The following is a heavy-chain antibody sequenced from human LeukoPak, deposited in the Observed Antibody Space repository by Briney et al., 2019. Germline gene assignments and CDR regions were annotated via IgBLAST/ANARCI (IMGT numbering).Heavy chain of an antibody. CDR1: GFTFSSYD. CDR3: AKDRIELRGYYYDSSGYLALPDAFDI. D-gene: IGHD3-22*01. Sequence: PGGSLRLSCAACGFTFSSYDMHWVRQATGKGLEWVSAIGTAGDTYYPGSVKGQFTISRENAKNSLYLQMNSLRAEDTAVYYCAKDRIELRGYYYDSSGYLALPDAFDIWGQGTMVTVSS. V-gene: IGHV3-13*03. J-gene: IGHJ3*02. CDR2: IGTAGDT.